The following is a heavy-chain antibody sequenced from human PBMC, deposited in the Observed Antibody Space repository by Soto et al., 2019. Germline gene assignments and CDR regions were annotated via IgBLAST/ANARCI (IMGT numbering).Heavy chain of an antibody. CDR3: ARHPNYYYGSGSSYYYYYYGMDV. Sequence: PSETLSLTCTVSGGSISSSSYFWGWIRQPPGKGLEWIGSIYYSGSTYYNPSLKSRVTISVDTSKNQFSLKLSSVTAADTAVYYCARHPNYYYGSGSSYYYYYYGMDVWGQGTTVTVSS. D-gene: IGHD3-10*01. J-gene: IGHJ6*02. CDR2: IYYSGST. V-gene: IGHV4-39*01. CDR1: GGSISSSSYF.